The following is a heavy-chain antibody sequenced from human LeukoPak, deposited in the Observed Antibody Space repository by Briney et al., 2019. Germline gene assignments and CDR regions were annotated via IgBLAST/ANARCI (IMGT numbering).Heavy chain of an antibody. V-gene: IGHV1-2*02. J-gene: IGHJ4*02. Sequence: GASVKVSCKASGYTFTGYYMHWVRQAPGQGLEWMGWINPNSGGTNYAQKFQGRGTLTTDTSTSTAYMELRGLRSDDTAVYYCARDHPNYDYWGQGTLVTVSS. D-gene: IGHD5-24*01. CDR1: GYTFTGYY. CDR2: INPNSGGT. CDR3: ARDHPNYDY.